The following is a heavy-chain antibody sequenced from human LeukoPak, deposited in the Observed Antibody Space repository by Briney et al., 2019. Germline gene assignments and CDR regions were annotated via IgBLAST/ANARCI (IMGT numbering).Heavy chain of an antibody. Sequence: GRSLRLSCAASGFTFNDYAMHWVRQAPGKGVEWVAVISHDGTNKYYAESVRGRFTISRDNSRNTLYLYMNSLRDADTAVYYCALTVIGVVYYFDNWGQGTLVTVSS. D-gene: IGHD2-21*01. V-gene: IGHV3-30*04. CDR3: ALTVIGVVYYFDN. CDR1: GFTFNDYA. CDR2: ISHDGTNK. J-gene: IGHJ4*02.